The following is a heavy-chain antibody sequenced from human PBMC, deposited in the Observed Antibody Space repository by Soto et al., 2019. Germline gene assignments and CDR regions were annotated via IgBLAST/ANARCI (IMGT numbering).Heavy chain of an antibody. V-gene: IGHV3-23*01. D-gene: IGHD2-15*01. Sequence: GGSLRLSCAASRFTFSTYAMIWVRQAPGKGLEWVSAITGSGDTTYYADSVKGRFTISRDNSKNTLYLQINSLRAEDTAIFYCAKETLLNWFDPWGQGTQVTVS. J-gene: IGHJ5*02. CDR3: AKETLLNWFDP. CDR1: RFTFSTYA. CDR2: ITGSGDTT.